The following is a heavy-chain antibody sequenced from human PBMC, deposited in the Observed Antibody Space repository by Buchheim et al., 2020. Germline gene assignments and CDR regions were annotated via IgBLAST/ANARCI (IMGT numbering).Heavy chain of an antibody. V-gene: IGHV4-59*01. D-gene: IGHD6-13*01. CDR3: ARFGTHRGSSWAFDP. CDR1: GGSISSYY. CDR2: IYYSGST. Sequence: QVQLQESGPGLVKPSETLSLTCTVSGGSISSYYWGWIRQPPGKGLEWIGYIYYSGSTNYNPSLKSRVTISVDTPKNQFSLKLSSVTAADTAVYYCARFGTHRGSSWAFDPWGQGTL. J-gene: IGHJ5*02.